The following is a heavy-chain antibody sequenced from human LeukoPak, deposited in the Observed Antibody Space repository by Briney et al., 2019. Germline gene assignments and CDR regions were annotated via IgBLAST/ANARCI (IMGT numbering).Heavy chain of an antibody. Sequence: ASVTVSCKASGYTFTSYYMHWVRQAPGQGLEWMGIINPSGGSTSYAQKFQGRVTMTRDMSTSTVYMELSSLRSEDTAVYYCARAHIAVAGTYYYYYMDVWGKGTTVTVSS. CDR2: INPSGGST. CDR1: GYTFTSYY. V-gene: IGHV1-46*01. J-gene: IGHJ6*03. D-gene: IGHD6-19*01. CDR3: ARAHIAVAGTYYYYYMDV.